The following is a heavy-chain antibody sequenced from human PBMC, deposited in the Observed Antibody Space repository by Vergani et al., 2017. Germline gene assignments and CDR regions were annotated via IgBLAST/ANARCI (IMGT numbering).Heavy chain of an antibody. Sequence: QVQLPESGPGLVKPSETLSLTCTVSGGSISSYYWSWIRQPPGKGLEWIGYIYYSGSTNYNPSLKSRVTISVDTSKNQFSLKLSSVTAADTAVYYCARGLEMATINLDYWGQGTLVTVSS. J-gene: IGHJ4*02. V-gene: IGHV4-59*01. D-gene: IGHD5-24*01. CDR1: GGSISSYY. CDR2: IYYSGST. CDR3: ARGLEMATINLDY.